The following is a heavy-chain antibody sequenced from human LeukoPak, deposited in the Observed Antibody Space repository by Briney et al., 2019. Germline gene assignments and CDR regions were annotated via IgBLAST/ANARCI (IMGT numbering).Heavy chain of an antibody. Sequence: GRSLRLSCAASGVTSSRYSMDWVRQAPGEGLEWGSSISSSSSYIYYADSVTGRFTISRDNAKNSLYLQMTSLRAEDTAVYYCARVGALGYSYVPDYYMDVWGKGTTVTVSS. CDR3: ARVGALGYSYVPDYYMDV. J-gene: IGHJ6*03. CDR1: GVTSSRYS. CDR2: ISSSSSYI. V-gene: IGHV3-21*01. D-gene: IGHD3-22*01.